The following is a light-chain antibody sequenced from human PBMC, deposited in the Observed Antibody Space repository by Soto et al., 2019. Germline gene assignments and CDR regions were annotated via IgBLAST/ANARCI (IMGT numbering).Light chain of an antibody. CDR2: DAS. Sequence: IVLKNKRATQGCVPGDCRSLSSTSSQSVSSNLAWYQQRPGQAPRLLIYDASNRATGIPDRFSGSGSGTDFTLSVCGLETEDVAVYYCQQRSIRPPITFGQGTRLEIK. CDR1: QSVSSN. J-gene: IGKJ5*01. CDR3: QQRSIRPPIT. V-gene: IGKV3-11*01.